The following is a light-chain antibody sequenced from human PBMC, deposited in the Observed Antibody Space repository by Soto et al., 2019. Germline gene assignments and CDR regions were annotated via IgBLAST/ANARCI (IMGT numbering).Light chain of an antibody. J-gene: IGLJ3*02. V-gene: IGLV2-14*01. CDR2: DVS. CDR3: SSYTSGSVL. CDR1: SRDVGNYNF. Sequence: SVLTQPASVSGSPGQSITVSCTGTSRDVGNYNFVSWYQQHPGKAPKVIIYDVSNRPSGVSDRFSASKSGNTASLTISGLQTEDEAVYFCSSYTSGSVLFGGGTKVTVL.